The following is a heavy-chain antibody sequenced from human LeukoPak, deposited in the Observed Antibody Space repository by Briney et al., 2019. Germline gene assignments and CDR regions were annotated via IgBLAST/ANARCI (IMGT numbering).Heavy chain of an antibody. Sequence: QPGGSLRLSCAASGFTFSSYAMTWVRQAPGKGLEWVSAVSGSGTNTYYADSVKGRFTIYRDNSRNTLYLQMNSLRAEDTAVYYCANPRRDFWSGPSDNWFDPWGQGTLVTVSS. CDR3: ANPRRDFWSGPSDNWFDP. CDR1: GFTFSSYA. J-gene: IGHJ5*02. V-gene: IGHV3-23*01. D-gene: IGHD3-3*01. CDR2: VSGSGTNT.